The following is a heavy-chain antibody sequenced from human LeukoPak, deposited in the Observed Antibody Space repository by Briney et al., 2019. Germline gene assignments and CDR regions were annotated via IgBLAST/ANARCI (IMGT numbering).Heavy chain of an antibody. V-gene: IGHV3-21*01. J-gene: IGHJ3*02. CDR2: ISSSSSYI. CDR1: GFTFSSHS. D-gene: IGHD1-26*01. Sequence: PGGSLRLSCAASGFTFSSHSMNWVRQAPGKGLEWVSSISSSSSYIYYADSVKGRFTISRDNAKNSLYLQMNSLRAEDTAVYYCARGAGGGNYHDAFDIWGQGTMVTVSS. CDR3: ARGAGGGNYHDAFDI.